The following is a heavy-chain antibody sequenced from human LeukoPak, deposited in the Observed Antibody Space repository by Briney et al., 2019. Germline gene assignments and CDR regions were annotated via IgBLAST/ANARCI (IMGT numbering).Heavy chain of an antibody. Sequence: GGSLRLFCAASGFTFSSYAMSWVRQAPGKGLEWVSAISGSGGSTYYADSVKGRLTIPRDNYKNTLYLQMNSLRAEDTAVYYCAKVLYDGSGSYPTYYFDYWGQGTLVTVSS. CDR3: AKVLYDGSGSYPTYYFDY. V-gene: IGHV3-23*01. D-gene: IGHD3-10*01. CDR2: ISGSGGST. J-gene: IGHJ4*02. CDR1: GFTFSSYA.